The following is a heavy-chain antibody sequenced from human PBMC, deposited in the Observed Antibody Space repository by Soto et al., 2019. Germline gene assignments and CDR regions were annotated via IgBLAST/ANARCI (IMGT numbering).Heavy chain of an antibody. CDR2: ISAYNGNT. D-gene: IGHD6-19*01. CDR3: AREVVSGWSPTDAFDI. V-gene: IGHV1-18*01. J-gene: IGHJ3*02. Sequence: GASVKVSCKASGYTFTSYGISWVRQAPGQGLEWMGWISAYNGNTNYAQKLQGRVTMTTDTSTSTAYMELRSLRSDDTAVYYCAREVVSGWSPTDAFDIWGQGTMVTVSS. CDR1: GYTFTSYG.